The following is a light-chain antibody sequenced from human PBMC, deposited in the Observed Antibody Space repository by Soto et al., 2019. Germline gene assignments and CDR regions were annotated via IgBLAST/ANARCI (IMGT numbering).Light chain of an antibody. CDR3: QQYNSWPPMYT. CDR2: GAS. Sequence: TVMNQSPVTLSVSPGERATLSCRASQSVGSNLAWYQQKPGQAPRLLIYGASIRATGIPARFSGSGSGTEFTLTISSLQSEDFAVYSCQQYNSWPPMYTFGQGTKLEIK. CDR1: QSVGSN. V-gene: IGKV3-15*01. J-gene: IGKJ2*01.